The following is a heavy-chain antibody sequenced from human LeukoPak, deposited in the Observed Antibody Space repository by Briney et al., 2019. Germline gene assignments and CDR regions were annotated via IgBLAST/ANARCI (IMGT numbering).Heavy chain of an antibody. CDR1: GFTFSSYA. Sequence: GGSLRLSCAASGFTFSSYAMSGVRQAPGKGLEGGSAISGRGGSTYYGDSVKGRFTIPRDNSKNTPYLQMNSLRAGDTAVYYCAKDIGYCSSTRCYFFDYWGQGTLVTVSS. J-gene: IGHJ4*02. V-gene: IGHV3-23*01. CDR2: ISGRGGST. CDR3: AKDIGYCSSTRCYFFDY. D-gene: IGHD2-2*01.